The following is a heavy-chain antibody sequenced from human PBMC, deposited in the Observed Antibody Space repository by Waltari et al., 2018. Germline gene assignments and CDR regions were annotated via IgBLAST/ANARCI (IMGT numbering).Heavy chain of an antibody. CDR1: GGSISRSSYY. CDR2: IYYSGTT. CDR3: VRHWKRNGYRFDP. D-gene: IGHD5-12*01. J-gene: IGHJ5*02. Sequence: QLQLQESGPTLVKPSETLSITCTVSGGSISRSSYYWGWIRQSPGKGLEWIGSIYYSGTTYYNPTIGSRVTISGDTSKNQFSLKLSSVTAADTAVYYCVRHWKRNGYRFDPWGQGTLVTVSS. V-gene: IGHV4-39*01.